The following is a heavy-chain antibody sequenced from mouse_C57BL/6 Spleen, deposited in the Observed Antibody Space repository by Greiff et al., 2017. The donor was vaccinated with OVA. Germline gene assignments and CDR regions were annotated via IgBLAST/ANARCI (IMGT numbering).Heavy chain of an antibody. D-gene: IGHD3-2*02. J-gene: IGHJ2*01. Sequence: VQLQQPGAELVMPGASVKLSCKASGYTFTSYWMHWVKQRPGQGLEWIGEIDPSDSYTNYNQNFKGKSTLTVDKSSRTAYMQLSSLTSEDSAVYYCARRTAHATYFDYWGQGTTLTGPS. CDR1: GYTFTSYW. V-gene: IGHV1-69*01. CDR3: ARRTAHATYFDY. CDR2: IDPSDSYT.